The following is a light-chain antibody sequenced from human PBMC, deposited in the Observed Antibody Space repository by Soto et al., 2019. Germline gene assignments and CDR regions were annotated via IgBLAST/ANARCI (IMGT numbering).Light chain of an antibody. CDR2: DVT. J-gene: IGLJ2*01. CDR3: SSYTSSSTLV. V-gene: IGLV2-14*03. Sequence: QSALTQPASVSGSPGQSITISCTGTSSDVGSYNYVSWYQQHPGKAPKLMIYDVTNRPSGVSNRFSGSKSGNTASLTISGLQAEDEPDYYCSSYTSSSTLVFGGGTKLTVL. CDR1: SSDVGSYNY.